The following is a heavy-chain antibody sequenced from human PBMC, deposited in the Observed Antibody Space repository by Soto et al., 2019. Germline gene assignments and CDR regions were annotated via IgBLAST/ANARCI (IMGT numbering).Heavy chain of an antibody. Sequence: PGESLKISCKGSGYSFTSYWIGWVRQMPGKGLEWMGIIYPGDSDTRYSPSFQGQVTTSADKSISTAYLQWSSLKASDTAMYYCARHVRSYGWGSYYNSNDYWGQGTLVTVS. D-gene: IGHD3-10*01. CDR2: IYPGDSDT. V-gene: IGHV5-51*01. CDR3: ARHVRSYGWGSYYNSNDY. CDR1: GYSFTSYW. J-gene: IGHJ4*02.